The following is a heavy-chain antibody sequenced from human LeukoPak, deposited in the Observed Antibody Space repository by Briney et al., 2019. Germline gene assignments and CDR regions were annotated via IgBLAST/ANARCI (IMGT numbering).Heavy chain of an antibody. Sequence: PSETLSLTCTVSGGSISSYYWSWIRQPPGKGLEWIGYIYYSGSTNYNPSLKSRVTVSVDTSKNQFSLKLSSVTAADTAVYYCARDRSDCSGGSCYRAGSFDPWGQGTLVTVSS. CDR1: GGSISSYY. CDR3: ARDRSDCSGGSCYRAGSFDP. D-gene: IGHD2-15*01. J-gene: IGHJ5*02. V-gene: IGHV4-59*01. CDR2: IYYSGST.